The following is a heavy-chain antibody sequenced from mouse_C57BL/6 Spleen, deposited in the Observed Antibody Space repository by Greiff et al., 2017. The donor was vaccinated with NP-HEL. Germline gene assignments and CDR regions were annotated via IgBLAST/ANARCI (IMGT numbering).Heavy chain of an antibody. CDR2: ISNLAYSI. D-gene: IGHD2-1*01. CDR1: GFTFSDYG. CDR3: ARSGNYLYYFDY. Sequence: EVQLKESGGGLVQPGGSLKLSCAASGFTFSDYGMAWVRQAPRKGPEWVAFISNLAYSIYYADTVTGRFTISRENAKNTLYLEMSSLRSEDTAMYYCARSGNYLYYFDYWGQGTTLTVSS. V-gene: IGHV5-15*01. J-gene: IGHJ2*01.